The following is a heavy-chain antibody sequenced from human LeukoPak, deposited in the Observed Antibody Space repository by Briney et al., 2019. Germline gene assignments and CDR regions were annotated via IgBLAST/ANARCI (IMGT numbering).Heavy chain of an antibody. V-gene: IGHV1-58*02. Sequence: GASVKVSCKASGFTFTSSAMQWVRQARGQRLEWIGWIVVGSGNTNYAQKFQERVTITRDMSTSTAYMELSSLRFEDTAVYYCAAAYDSSGYYTNFDYWGQGTLVTVSS. CDR3: AAAYDSSGYYTNFDY. J-gene: IGHJ4*02. D-gene: IGHD3-22*01. CDR1: GFTFTSSA. CDR2: IVVGSGNT.